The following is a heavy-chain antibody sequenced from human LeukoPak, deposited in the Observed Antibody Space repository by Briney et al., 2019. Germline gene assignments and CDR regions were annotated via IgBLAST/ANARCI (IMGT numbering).Heavy chain of an antibody. CDR2: IYYSGNT. CDR3: AASSGSYYGYCGMDV. V-gene: IGHV4-31*03. CDR1: GGSISSGGYY. Sequence: SQTLSLTCTVSGGSISSGGYYWSWIRQHPGKGLEWIGYIYYSGNTHYNPSLKSRVTRSVDTSKNQFSLKLSSVTAADTAVYYCAASSGSYYGYCGMDVWGQGTTVTVSS. J-gene: IGHJ6*02. D-gene: IGHD3-10*01.